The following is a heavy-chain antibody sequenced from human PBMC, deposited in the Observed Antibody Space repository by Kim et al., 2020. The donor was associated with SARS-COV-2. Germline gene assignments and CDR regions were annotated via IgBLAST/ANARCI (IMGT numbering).Heavy chain of an antibody. CDR2: IIPIFGTA. D-gene: IGHD6-13*01. J-gene: IGHJ3*02. CDR3: ARVEQLGGAFDI. CDR1: GGTFSSYA. Sequence: SVKVSCKASGGTFSSYAISWVRQAPGQGLEWMGGIIPIFGTANYAQKFQGRVTITADESTSTAYMELSSLRSEDTAVYYCARVEQLGGAFDIWGQGTMVTVSS. V-gene: IGHV1-69*13.